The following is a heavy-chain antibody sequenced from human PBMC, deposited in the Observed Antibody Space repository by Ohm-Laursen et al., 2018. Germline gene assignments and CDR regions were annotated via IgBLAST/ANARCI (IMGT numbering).Heavy chain of an antibody. CDR3: ARVLDRFGGYYLNAFDI. D-gene: IGHD3-22*01. CDR1: GYSISSGYY. V-gene: IGHV4-38-2*01. J-gene: IGHJ3*02. Sequence: PSETLSLTCAVSGYSISSGYYWGWIRQPPGKGLEWIGSIYHSGSTYYNPSLKSRVTISVDTSKNQFSLKLSSVTAADTAVYYCARVLDRFGGYYLNAFDIWGQGTMVTVSS. CDR2: IYHSGST.